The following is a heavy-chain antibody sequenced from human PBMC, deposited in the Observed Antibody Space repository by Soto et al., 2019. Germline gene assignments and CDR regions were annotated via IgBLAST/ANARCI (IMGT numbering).Heavy chain of an antibody. D-gene: IGHD3-22*01. Sequence: QVQLVESGGGVVQPGRSLRLSCAASGFTFSSYGMHWVRQAPGKGLEWVAVISYDGSNKYYADSVKGRFTISRDNSKNTLYLQMNSLRAEDTAVYYCADGGQYYDSSGCYGDYWGQGTLVTVSS. CDR2: ISYDGSNK. J-gene: IGHJ4*02. CDR1: GFTFSSYG. CDR3: ADGGQYYDSSGCYGDY. V-gene: IGHV3-30*03.